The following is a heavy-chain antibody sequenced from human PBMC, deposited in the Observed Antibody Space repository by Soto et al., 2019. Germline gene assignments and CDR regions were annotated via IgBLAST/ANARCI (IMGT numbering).Heavy chain of an antibody. D-gene: IGHD2-15*01. Sequence: EVQLVESGGGLVKPGGSLRLSCAASGFTFSSYSMNWVRQAPGKGLEWVSSISCSSSYIYYADSVKGRFTISRDNAKNSLYLQMNSLRAEDTAVYYCARDPLCSGGSCYSYNWFDPWGQGTLVTVSS. CDR1: GFTFSSYS. CDR3: ARDPLCSGGSCYSYNWFDP. V-gene: IGHV3-21*01. J-gene: IGHJ5*02. CDR2: ISCSSSYI.